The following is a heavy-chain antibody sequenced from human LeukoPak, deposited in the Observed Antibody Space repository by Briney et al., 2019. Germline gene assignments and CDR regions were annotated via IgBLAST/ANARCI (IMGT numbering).Heavy chain of an antibody. CDR1: GFTVIRNE. CDR3: AREDDWNYEDY. V-gene: IGHV3-7*01. J-gene: IGHJ4*02. CDR2: IKQDGSEK. Sequence: GGSLRLSCAASGFTVIRNEMTWVRQAPGKGLEWVANIKQDGSEKYYVNSVKGRFTISRDNAKNSLYLQMNSLRAEDTAIYFCAREDDWNYEDYWGQGTLVTVSS. D-gene: IGHD1-7*01.